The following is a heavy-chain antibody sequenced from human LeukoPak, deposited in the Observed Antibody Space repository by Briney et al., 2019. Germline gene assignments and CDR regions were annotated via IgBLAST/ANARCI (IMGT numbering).Heavy chain of an antibody. CDR3: ASHNNYYDSSGLATTDN. V-gene: IGHV3-53*01. CDR2: IYIGGST. J-gene: IGHJ4*02. D-gene: IGHD3-22*01. CDR1: GFTVSSNY. Sequence: PGGSLRLSCAASGFTVSSNYMSWGRQAPGKGLDGVAVIYIGGSTYYADSVKGRFTISRDNSKNTLSLKMTSLRAEDTAVYYCASHNNYYDSSGLATTDNWGQGTLVTVSS.